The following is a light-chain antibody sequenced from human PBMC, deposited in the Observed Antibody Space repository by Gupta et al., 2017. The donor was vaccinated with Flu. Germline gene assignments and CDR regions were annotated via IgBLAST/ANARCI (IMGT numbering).Light chain of an antibody. CDR2: EVS. J-gene: IGLJ3*02. CDR1: SSDVGAYNY. V-gene: IGLV2-14*01. CDR3: TSYTSSSTLV. Sequence: QSALTQPASVSGSPGQSITISCTGTSSDVGAYNYVSWYQQHPGKAHKFLIYEVSNRPSGVSNRFSDSKSGNTASLTISGLQTEDEADYYCTSYTSSSTLVFGGGTKVTVL.